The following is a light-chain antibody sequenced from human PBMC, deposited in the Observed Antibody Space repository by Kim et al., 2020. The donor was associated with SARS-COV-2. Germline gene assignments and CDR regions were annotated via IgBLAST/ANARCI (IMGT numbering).Light chain of an antibody. CDR3: QQSIT. CDR2: GAA. CDR1: QSISRS. V-gene: IGKV3-15*01. J-gene: IGKJ4*01. Sequence: ATLSVSPGESVTPSCRASQSISRSLAWYQQKPGQAPRLLIYGAASRPADVPGRFRGSGSGTQFTLTISSLQSEDFAVYYCQQSITFGGGTKVDIK.